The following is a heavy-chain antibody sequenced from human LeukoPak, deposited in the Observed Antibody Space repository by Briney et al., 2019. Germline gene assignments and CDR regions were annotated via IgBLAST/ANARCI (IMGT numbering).Heavy chain of an antibody. CDR3: AKISYDYIWGSYRYMDV. J-gene: IGHJ6*03. V-gene: IGHV3-23*01. D-gene: IGHD3-16*01. CDR2: ISGSGGST. Sequence: LPGGSLRLSCAASGFTFSSYAMSWVRQAPGKGLEWVSAISGSGGSTYYSDSVKGRFTISGDNSKNTLYLQMNSLRAEDTAVYYCAKISYDYIWGSYRYMDVWGKGTTVTVSS. CDR1: GFTFSSYA.